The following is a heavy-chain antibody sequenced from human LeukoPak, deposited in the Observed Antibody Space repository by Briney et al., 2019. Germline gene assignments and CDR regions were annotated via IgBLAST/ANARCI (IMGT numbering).Heavy chain of an antibody. Sequence: GGSLRLSCAASGFTFSNYNMNWVRQAPGKGLEWVSYISSFSSSIHYADSVKGRFTISRDNAKNSLYLQMNSLRDEDTAVHYCARSSSGWLDSWGQGTLVTVSS. D-gene: IGHD6-19*01. CDR2: ISSFSSSI. CDR1: GFTFSNYN. CDR3: ARSSSGWLDS. J-gene: IGHJ4*02. V-gene: IGHV3-48*02.